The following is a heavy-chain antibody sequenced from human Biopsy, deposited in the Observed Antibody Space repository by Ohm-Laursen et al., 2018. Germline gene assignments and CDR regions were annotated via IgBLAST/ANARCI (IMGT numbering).Heavy chain of an antibody. V-gene: IGHV2-70*16. J-gene: IGHJ6*02. CDR2: IDWAEAK. CDR1: GFSVNTRGMS. D-gene: IGHD2-21*01. Sequence: TQTLTLTCTLSGFSVNTRGMSVTWIRQPPGKALEWLARIDWAEAKFYSAPLKSRLTISKGTSGNPVVLTLSDVDPVDTGTYYCARIPIPIFSAALVYRHRRHLQGLDVWGQGTTVIVSS. CDR3: ARIPIPIFSAALVYRHRRHLQGLDV.